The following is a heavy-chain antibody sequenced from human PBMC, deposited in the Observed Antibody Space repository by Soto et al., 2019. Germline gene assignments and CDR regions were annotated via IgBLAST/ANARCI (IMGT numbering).Heavy chain of an antibody. Sequence: QVQLVQSGAEVKKPGSSVKVSCQASGGTFSSYAISWVRQAPGQGLEWMGGIIPIFGTATYAQKFQGRVRITAEESTIPAYMELSSLRSEDTAVYYCAREGVGRITMVRGVNYFDYWGQGTLVTVSS. D-gene: IGHD3-10*01. CDR3: AREGVGRITMVRGVNYFDY. J-gene: IGHJ4*02. CDR2: IIPIFGTA. V-gene: IGHV1-69*01. CDR1: GGTFSSYA.